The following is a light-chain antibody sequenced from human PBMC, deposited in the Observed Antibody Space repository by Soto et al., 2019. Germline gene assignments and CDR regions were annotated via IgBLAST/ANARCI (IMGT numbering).Light chain of an antibody. CDR1: SSDVGGYNY. CDR3: SSYAGSKGV. V-gene: IGLV2-8*01. J-gene: IGLJ7*01. CDR2: EVS. Sequence: QSALTQPPSASGSPGQSVTISCTGTSSDVGGYNYVSWYQQHPGKAPTLMIYEVSKRPSGVPDRFSGSKSGNTASLTVSGRQAEDEADYYCSSYAGSKGVFGGGTQLTVL.